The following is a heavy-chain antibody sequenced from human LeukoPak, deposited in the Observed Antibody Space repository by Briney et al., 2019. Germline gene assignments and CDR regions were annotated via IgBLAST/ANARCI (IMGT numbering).Heavy chain of an antibody. D-gene: IGHD7-27*01. CDR1: GFTFTNFE. V-gene: IGHV3-48*03. CDR3: TRRGDHDY. CDR2: ISYSGSTT. J-gene: IGHJ4*02. Sequence: GGSLRLSCAASGFTFTNFEMNWVRQAPGKGLEWVSYISYSGSTTSYADSVKGRFTISRDNAKNSLYLQMNSLRDEDTAVYYCTRRGDHDYWGQGTLVTVSS.